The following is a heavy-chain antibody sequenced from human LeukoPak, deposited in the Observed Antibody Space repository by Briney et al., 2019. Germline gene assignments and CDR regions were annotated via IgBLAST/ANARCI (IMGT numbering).Heavy chain of an antibody. CDR2: IKQDGSEK. Sequence: GGSLRLSCAASGFTFNNYWMSWVRQAPGKGLEWVANIKQDGSEKYYVDSVKGRFTISRDNAKNSLYLQMNSLRAEDTAVYYCARDADGYYNFDYWGQGTLVTVSS. CDR1: GFTFNNYW. D-gene: IGHD5-24*01. J-gene: IGHJ4*02. CDR3: ARDADGYYNFDY. V-gene: IGHV3-7*03.